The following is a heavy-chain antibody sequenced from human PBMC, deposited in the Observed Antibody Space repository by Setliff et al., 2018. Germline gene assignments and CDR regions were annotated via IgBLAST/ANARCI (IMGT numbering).Heavy chain of an antibody. V-gene: IGHV1-18*01. CDR2: ISPHTGNT. J-gene: IGHJ4*02. Sequence: ASVKVSCKTSGYTFDDYGIAWVRQAPGQGLEWMGWISPHTGNTYYTPKLHGRVTLTTDTSARTAYMELRSLSSDDTAVNYCSRLVRFCTRTACQRLSGGEFWGQGTLVTVSS. CDR3: SRLVRFCTRTACQRLSGGEF. D-gene: IGHD2-8*01. CDR1: GYTFDDYG.